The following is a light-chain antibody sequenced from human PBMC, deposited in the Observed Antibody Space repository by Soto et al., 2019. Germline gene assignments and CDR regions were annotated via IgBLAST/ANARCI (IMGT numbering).Light chain of an antibody. Sequence: EIVLTQSPGTLSLSPGERATLSCRASQSVSNVGGSFLAWYQHKPGQAPRLLIYGASSRATGIPDRFRGSGSGTDFTLTISRLEPEDFAVYYCQQYGSSPTFGQGTKVDIK. J-gene: IGKJ1*01. CDR3: QQYGSSPT. CDR1: QSVSNVGGSF. V-gene: IGKV3-20*01. CDR2: GAS.